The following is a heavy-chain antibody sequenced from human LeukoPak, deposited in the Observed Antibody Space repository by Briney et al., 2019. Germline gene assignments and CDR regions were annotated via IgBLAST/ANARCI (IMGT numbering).Heavy chain of an antibody. J-gene: IGHJ6*02. CDR1: GFTFSSYT. CDR2: ISSSSSYM. Sequence: PGGSLRLSCAASGFTFSSYTMNGVRQAPGKGLEWVSSISSSSSYMYYADSVKGRFTISRDNAKNSLYLQMNSLRAEDTAVYYCARDRDVPAIGMDAWGQGTTVTVSS. V-gene: IGHV3-21*06. CDR3: ARDRDVPAIGMDA.